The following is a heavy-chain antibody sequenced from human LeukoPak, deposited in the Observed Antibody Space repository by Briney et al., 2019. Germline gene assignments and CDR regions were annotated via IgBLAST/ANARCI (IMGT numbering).Heavy chain of an antibody. J-gene: IGHJ4*02. CDR1: GGSISSSSYY. Sequence: SETLSLTCTVSGGSISSSSYYWGWIRQPPGKGLEWIGSIYYSGSTYYNLSLKSRVTISVDTSKNQFSLKLSSVTAADTAVYYCARLAVAGTSQLDPPNYWGQGTPVTVSS. V-gene: IGHV4-39*01. CDR2: IYYSGST. D-gene: IGHD6-19*01. CDR3: ARLAVAGTSQLDPPNY.